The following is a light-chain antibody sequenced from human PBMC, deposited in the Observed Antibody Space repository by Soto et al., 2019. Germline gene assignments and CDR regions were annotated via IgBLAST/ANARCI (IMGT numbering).Light chain of an antibody. V-gene: IGKV3-20*01. CDR2: GAS. CDR1: QSVSSY. CDR3: QQYDSSPKT. J-gene: IGKJ1*01. Sequence: EIGMTQPRATLSLSPGERPTLSFRASQSVSSYLAWYQQKPGQAPRLLIYGASSRATGIPDRFSGSGSGTDFTLTISRLEPEDFAVYYCQQYDSSPKTFGQGTKVDIK.